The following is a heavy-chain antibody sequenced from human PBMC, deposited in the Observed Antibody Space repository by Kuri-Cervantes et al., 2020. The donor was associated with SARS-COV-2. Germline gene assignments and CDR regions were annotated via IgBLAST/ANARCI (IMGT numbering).Heavy chain of an antibody. V-gene: IGHV1-18*04. CDR2: ITVYNGNT. CDR3: ARQAQIVKFDY. CDR1: GYTFTSYG. D-gene: IGHD3-16*02. Sequence: ASVKVSCKASGYTFTSYGISWVRQAPGQGLEWMGWITVYNGNTNYAQKFQGRVTVTTDISTNTAYMELRSLRSDDTAVYYCARQAQIVKFDYWGQGTLVTVSS. J-gene: IGHJ4*02.